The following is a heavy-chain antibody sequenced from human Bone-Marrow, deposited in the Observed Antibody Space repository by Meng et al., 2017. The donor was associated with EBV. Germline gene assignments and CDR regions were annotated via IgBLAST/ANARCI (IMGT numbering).Heavy chain of an antibody. J-gene: IGHJ5*02. CDR2: INPNSGGT. Sequence: QVQLVQSGAEVKKPGASVKASGKASGFTFTGYYMHWVRQAPGQGLEWMGRINPNSGGTNYAQKFQGRVTMTRDTSISTAYMELSRLRSDDTAVYYCARGDAGIVVVVAATDWFDPWGQGTLVTVSS. CDR3: ARGDAGIVVVVAATDWFDP. V-gene: IGHV1-2*06. CDR1: GFTFTGYY. D-gene: IGHD2-15*01.